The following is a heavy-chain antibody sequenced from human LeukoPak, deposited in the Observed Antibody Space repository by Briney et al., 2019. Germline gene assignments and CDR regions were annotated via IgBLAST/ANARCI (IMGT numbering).Heavy chain of an antibody. J-gene: IGHJ4*02. CDR2: ISDSGGST. Sequence: PGGSLRLSCAASGFTFSSYGMSWVRQAPGKGLEWVSGISDSGGSTYYADSVKGRFTISRDNSKNTLYLQMNSLRAEDTAVYYCAKWTGTDYDWLSQYFFDYWGQGTLVTVSP. D-gene: IGHD3-9*01. V-gene: IGHV3-23*01. CDR3: AKWTGTDYDWLSQYFFDY. CDR1: GFTFSSYG.